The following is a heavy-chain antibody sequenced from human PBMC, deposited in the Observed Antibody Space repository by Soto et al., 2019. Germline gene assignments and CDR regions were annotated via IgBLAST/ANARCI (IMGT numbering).Heavy chain of an antibody. CDR1: GYTFASFH. V-gene: IGHV1-8*01. Sequence: QVQLVQSGAEVKKPGASVKVSCKASGYTFASFHIAWVRQASEHGLEWLGWLNPDSGNAGYAQKFQGRVTMTRDTSISTAYMELSTLRPDDTAVYYCARGLAYYDMDVWGHGTTVTVSS. J-gene: IGHJ6*02. CDR2: LNPDSGNA. CDR3: ARGLAYYDMDV.